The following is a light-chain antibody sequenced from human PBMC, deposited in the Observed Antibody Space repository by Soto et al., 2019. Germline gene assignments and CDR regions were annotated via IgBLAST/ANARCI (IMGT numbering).Light chain of an antibody. J-gene: IGKJ1*01. CDR1: QSVGSN. CDR3: QQYNNWPPDRT. V-gene: IGKV3-15*01. CDR2: GAS. Sequence: EIVMTQSPATLSVSPGERATLSCRASQSVGSNLAWYQQRPGQAPRLLIYGASTRATGLPARFSGSGSGTEFTLTISSLQSEDFGIYFCQQYNNWPPDRTFGQGTKVEIK.